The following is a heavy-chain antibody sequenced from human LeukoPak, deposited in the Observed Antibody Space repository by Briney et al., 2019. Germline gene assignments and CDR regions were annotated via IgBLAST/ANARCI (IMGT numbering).Heavy chain of an antibody. CDR1: GGSISSYY. D-gene: IGHD6-6*01. CDR3: ARVPYGGSASLFDY. V-gene: IGHV4-59*01. J-gene: IGHJ4*02. Sequence: SETRSLTCTVSGGSISSYYWSWLRQPPGKGLEWIGYIYSSGGTNYNPSLKSRVTISVDTSRNQFSLKLSSVTAADTAYYYCARVPYGGSASLFDYWGQGTLVTVSS. CDR2: IYSSGGT.